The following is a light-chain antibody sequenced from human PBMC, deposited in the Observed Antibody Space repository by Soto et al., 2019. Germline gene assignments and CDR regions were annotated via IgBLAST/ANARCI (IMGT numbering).Light chain of an antibody. J-gene: IGLJ2*01. CDR1: SSDVGGYKY. Sequence: QSALTQPASVSGSPGQSITISCTGTSSDVGGYKYVSWYQQHPGKAPKLMIYEVSNRHSGVSNRFSGSKSGNTASLTISGLRAEDEAVYYCSSYTGSSTYVVFGGGTKLTVL. CDR2: EVS. V-gene: IGLV2-14*01. CDR3: SSYTGSSTYVV.